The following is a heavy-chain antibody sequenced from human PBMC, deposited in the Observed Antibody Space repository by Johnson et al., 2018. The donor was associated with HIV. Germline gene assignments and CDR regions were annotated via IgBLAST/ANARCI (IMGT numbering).Heavy chain of an antibody. CDR2: ISSDGSNK. Sequence: QVQMVESGGGVVQPGRSLRLSCAASGFTFSSYAMHWVRQAPGKGLEWVAVISSDGSNKYYADSVKGRFTISRDNSKNTLYLQMNSLRAEDTAVYYCARDRGGGTEAGAFDIWGQGTMVTVSS. J-gene: IGHJ3*02. V-gene: IGHV3-30-3*01. D-gene: IGHD2-15*01. CDR3: ARDRGGGTEAGAFDI. CDR1: GFTFSSYA.